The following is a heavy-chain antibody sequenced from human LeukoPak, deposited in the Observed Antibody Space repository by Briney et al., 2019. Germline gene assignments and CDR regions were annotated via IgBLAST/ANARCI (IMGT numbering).Heavy chain of an antibody. V-gene: IGHV3-30*18. D-gene: IGHD3-10*01. Sequence: PGGSLRLSCAASGFTFSSYGMHWVRQAPGKGLEWVAVISYDGSNKYYADSVKGRFTISRDNSKNTLYLQMNSLRAEDTAVYYCAKDTLLSYGSGSYEYDYWGQGTLVTVSS. J-gene: IGHJ4*02. CDR3: AKDTLLSYGSGSYEYDY. CDR1: GFTFSSYG. CDR2: ISYDGSNK.